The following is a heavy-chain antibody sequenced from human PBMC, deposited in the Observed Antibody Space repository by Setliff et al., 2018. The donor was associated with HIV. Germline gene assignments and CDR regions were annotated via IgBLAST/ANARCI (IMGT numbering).Heavy chain of an antibody. CDR2: IYSSGTT. V-gene: IGHV4-39*01. Sequence: SETPSLTCTVYGASISSSISYWGWIRQPPGKRLEWLASIYSSGTTSYNPSLSSRLTISVDTSKNQVSLRLSSVTAADTAVYYCARRGAYGYDYLDYWGPGTLVTVSS. CDR3: ARRGAYGYDYLDY. J-gene: IGHJ4*02. CDR1: GASISSSISY. D-gene: IGHD5-12*01.